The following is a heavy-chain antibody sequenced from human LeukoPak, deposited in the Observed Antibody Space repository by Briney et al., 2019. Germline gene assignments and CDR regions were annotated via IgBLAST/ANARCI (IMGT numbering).Heavy chain of an antibody. CDR3: VRHGGSYSLGY. V-gene: IGHV4-59*08. J-gene: IGHJ4*02. D-gene: IGHD1-26*01. CDR2: IIDNGNT. Sequence: SETLSLTCTVSGVSISSYYWSWIRQPPGKGLEWIGYIIDNGNTNYNPSLKSRVTISVDTFKNQFSLKLSSVTAADTAVYYCVRHGGSYSLGYWGQGTLVTVSS. CDR1: GVSISSYY.